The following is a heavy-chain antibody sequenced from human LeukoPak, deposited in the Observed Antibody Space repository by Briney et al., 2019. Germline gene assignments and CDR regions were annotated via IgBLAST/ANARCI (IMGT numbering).Heavy chain of an antibody. D-gene: IGHD2-21*02. J-gene: IGHJ4*02. CDR3: ARGLLGIDY. V-gene: IGHV3-74*01. CDR1: AFTLSSYW. CDR2: IYTDGSST. Sequence: GGSLRLSCATSAFTLSSYWMHWVRQAPGKGLVWVSVIYTDGSSTTYADSVKGRFTISRDNARNTLYLQMNSLRAEDTATYYCARGLLGIDYWGQGTLVTVSS.